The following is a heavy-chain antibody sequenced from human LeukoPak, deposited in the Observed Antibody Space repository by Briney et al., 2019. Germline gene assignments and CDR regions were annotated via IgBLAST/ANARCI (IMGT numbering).Heavy chain of an antibody. D-gene: IGHD6-19*01. CDR2: INHSGST. CDR3: ARHKREIAVAGLNAFDI. V-gene: IGHV4-34*01. CDR1: GGSFSGYY. Sequence: SETLSLTCAVYGGSFSGYYWSWIRQPPGKGLEWIGEINHSGSTNYNPSLKSRVTISVDTSKNQFSLKLSYVTAADTAVYYCARHKREIAVAGLNAFDIWGQGTMVTVSS. J-gene: IGHJ3*02.